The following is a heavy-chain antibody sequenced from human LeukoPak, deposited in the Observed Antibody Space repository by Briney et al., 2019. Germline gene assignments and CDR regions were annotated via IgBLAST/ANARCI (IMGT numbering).Heavy chain of an antibody. Sequence: ASVKVSCKASGYTFTSYGISWVRQAPGQGLEWMGWISAYNGNTNYAQKLQGRVTMTTDTSTSTAYMELRSLRSDDTAVYYCTRDIAVAGIDAFDIWGQGTMVTVSS. V-gene: IGHV1-18*01. CDR2: ISAYNGNT. CDR3: TRDIAVAGIDAFDI. D-gene: IGHD6-19*01. J-gene: IGHJ3*02. CDR1: GYTFTSYG.